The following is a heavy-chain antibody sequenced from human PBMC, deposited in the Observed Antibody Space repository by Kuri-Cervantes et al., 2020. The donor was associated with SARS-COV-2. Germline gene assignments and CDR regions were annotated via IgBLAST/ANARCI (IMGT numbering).Heavy chain of an antibody. CDR1: GYTFTSYD. V-gene: IGHV1-8*02. CDR2: MNPNSGNT. CDR3: ARKRISRTVTTGGNWFDP. D-gene: IGHD4-11*01. J-gene: IGHJ5*02. Sequence: ASVKVSCKASGYTFTSYDINWVRQATGQGLEWMGWMNPNSGNTGYAQKFQGRVTMTRNTSISTAYMEQSSLRSEDTAVYYCARKRISRTVTTGGNWFDPWGQGTLVTVSS.